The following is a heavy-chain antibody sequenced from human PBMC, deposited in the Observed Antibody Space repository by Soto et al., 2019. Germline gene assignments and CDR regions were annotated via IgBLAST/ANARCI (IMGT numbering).Heavy chain of an antibody. CDR3: ARGGHYGDYWWFDP. J-gene: IGHJ5*02. D-gene: IGHD4-17*01. V-gene: IGHV5-51*01. Sequence: GASLKISCKGSGYIFTTYWLGWVRQMPGKGLEWMGLIHPGDSGAKYSPSFQGHVTISVDSSINTSYLLWGSLKASHAAIYYCARGGHYGDYWWFDPLGQGTPVTVSS. CDR2: IHPGDSGA. CDR1: GYIFTTYW.